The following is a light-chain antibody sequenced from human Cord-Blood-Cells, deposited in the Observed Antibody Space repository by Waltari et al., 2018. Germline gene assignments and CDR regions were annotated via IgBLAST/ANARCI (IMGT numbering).Light chain of an antibody. J-gene: IGKJ5*01. CDR1: QSVSSN. V-gene: IGKV3-15*01. Sequence: EIVMTQSPATLSVSPGERATLSCRASQSVSSNLAWFHQKPGQAPRLLIYGAATRASGIPARCSGSRSGTEFTLTISSLQSEDFAVYYCQQYSNWPLITFGQGTRLEIK. CDR3: QQYSNWPLIT. CDR2: GAA.